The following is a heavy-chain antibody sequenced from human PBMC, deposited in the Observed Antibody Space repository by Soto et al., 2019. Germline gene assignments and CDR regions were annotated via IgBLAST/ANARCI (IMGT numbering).Heavy chain of an antibody. CDR2: MSPKTANT. J-gene: IGHJ5*01. Sequence: SVKVSCKASGYTFTSYDINWVRQTAGQGLEWMGWMSPKTANTGYAQKFQDRVTMTRSTSISTAYMELSSLTSEDTAVYYCXXXXXXXGXXSWGQGTPVTVSS. CDR3: XXXXXXXGXXS. CDR1: GYTFTSYD. V-gene: IGHV1-8*01.